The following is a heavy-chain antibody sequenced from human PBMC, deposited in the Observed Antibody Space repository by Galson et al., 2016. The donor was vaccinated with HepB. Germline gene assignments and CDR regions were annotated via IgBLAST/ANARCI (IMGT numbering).Heavy chain of an antibody. J-gene: IGHJ3*02. CDR1: GYSFSSYW. D-gene: IGHD2/OR15-2a*01. V-gene: IGHV5-10-1*01. Sequence: QSGAEVKKPGEALRISCRGSGYSFSSYWISWVRQMPGKGLEWIGKIDPSDSYTNYSPSFQGHVVISADKSISTAYLQWSSLEASDTAMYYCATASITFFQGIVRPDAFDIWGQGTMVTVSS. CDR3: ATASITFFQGIVRPDAFDI. CDR2: IDPSDSYT.